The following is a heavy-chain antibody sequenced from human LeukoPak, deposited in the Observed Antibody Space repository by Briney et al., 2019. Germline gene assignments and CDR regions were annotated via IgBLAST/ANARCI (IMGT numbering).Heavy chain of an antibody. CDR2: IYSGGST. J-gene: IGHJ4*02. V-gene: IGHV3-53*01. CDR1: GFTVSSNY. Sequence: SGGSLRLSCAASGFTVSSNYMSWVRQAPGKGPEWVSVIYSGGSTYYADSVKGRFTISRDNSKNTLYLQMNSLRAEDTAVYYCAGGGAKTPFDYWGQGTLVTVSS. CDR3: AGGGAKTPFDY. D-gene: IGHD3-16*01.